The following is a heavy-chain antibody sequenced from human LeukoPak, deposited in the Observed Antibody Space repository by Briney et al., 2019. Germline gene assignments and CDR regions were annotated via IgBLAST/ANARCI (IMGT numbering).Heavy chain of an antibody. J-gene: IGHJ4*02. CDR3: ARVCSSGRCLDY. CDR2: INHSGST. V-gene: IGHV4-38-2*02. D-gene: IGHD2-15*01. CDR1: GYSISSGYY. Sequence: SETLSLTCTVSGYSISSGYYWAWMRQPPGKGLEWIGSINHSGSTYYNPSLKSRVTVSVDTSKNQVSLRLSSVTAADTAVYYCARVCSSGRCLDYWGQGTLATVSS.